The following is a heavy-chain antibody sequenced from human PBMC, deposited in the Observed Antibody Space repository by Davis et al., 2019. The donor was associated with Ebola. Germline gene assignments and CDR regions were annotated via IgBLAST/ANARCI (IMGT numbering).Heavy chain of an antibody. J-gene: IGHJ4*02. CDR3: ATGYSSGWYTFDY. Sequence: SETLSLTCAVSGGSISSSNWWSWVRQPPGKGLEWIGEIYHSGSTNYNPSLKSRVTISVDKSKNQFSLKLSSVTAADTAVYYCATGYSSGWYTFDYWGQGTLVTVSS. D-gene: IGHD6-19*01. CDR1: GGSISSSNW. CDR2: IYHSGST. V-gene: IGHV4-4*02.